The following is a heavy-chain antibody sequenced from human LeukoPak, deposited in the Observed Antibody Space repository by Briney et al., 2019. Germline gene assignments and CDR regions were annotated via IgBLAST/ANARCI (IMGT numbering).Heavy chain of an antibody. CDR2: IIPIFGTA. CDR3: ARVPGYSGYDYWYYFDY. Sequence: SVKVSCKASGGTFSSYAISWVRQAPGQGLEWMGGIIPIFGTANYAQKFQGRVTITADESTSTAYMELSSLRSEDTAVYYCARVPGYSGYDYWYYFDYWGQGTLVTASS. D-gene: IGHD5-12*01. J-gene: IGHJ4*02. CDR1: GGTFSSYA. V-gene: IGHV1-69*01.